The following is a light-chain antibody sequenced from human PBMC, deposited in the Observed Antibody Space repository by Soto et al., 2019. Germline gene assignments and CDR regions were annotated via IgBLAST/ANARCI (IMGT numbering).Light chain of an antibody. Sequence: EIVLTQSPATLSLSPGERATLSCRASQSVSKSLAWYQQKPGQAPRLLIYTTSNRATGIPDRFSGSGSGTDFTLTISRVAPEDFAVYYCQQYYDWPITFGQGTRLEIK. J-gene: IGKJ5*01. CDR2: TTS. CDR1: QSVSKS. V-gene: IGKV3-11*01. CDR3: QQYYDWPIT.